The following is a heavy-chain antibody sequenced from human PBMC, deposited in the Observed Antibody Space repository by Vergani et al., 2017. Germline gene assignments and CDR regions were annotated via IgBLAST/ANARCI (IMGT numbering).Heavy chain of an antibody. Sequence: QVQLQQWGGGLLKPSETLSLTCVVNGGSFTSYHWTWIRQSPGEGLEWVGDIDHTGRPDYNPSLKSRLTMSVDKSRNQFSLTLTSVTATDTAIYFCARVNTETNGHLYYYYYMDVWGQGIAVTVS. V-gene: IGHV4-34*01. CDR2: IDHTGRP. CDR3: ARVNTETNGHLYYYYYMDV. J-gene: IGHJ6*03. CDR1: GGSFTSYH. D-gene: IGHD4-11*01.